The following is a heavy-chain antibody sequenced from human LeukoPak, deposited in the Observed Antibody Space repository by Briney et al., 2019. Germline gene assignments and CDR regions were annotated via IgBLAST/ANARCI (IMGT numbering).Heavy chain of an antibody. J-gene: IGHJ4*02. CDR3: ARDDTIFGVTGDYFDY. CDR1: GYTFPSYY. V-gene: IGHV1-46*01. CDR2: INPSGGST. D-gene: IGHD3-3*01. Sequence: ASVKVSCKASGYTFPSYYMHWVRQAPGQGLEWMGIINPSGGSTSYAQKFQGRVTMTRDMSTSTVYMELSSLRSEDTAVYYCARDDTIFGVTGDYFDYWGQGTLVTVSS.